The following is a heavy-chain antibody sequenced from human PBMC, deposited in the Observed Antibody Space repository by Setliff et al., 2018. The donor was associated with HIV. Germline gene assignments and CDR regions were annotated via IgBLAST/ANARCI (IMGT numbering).Heavy chain of an antibody. Sequence: ASVKVSCKASGYTFPSYDINWVRQATGQGLEWMGWMNPNSGNTGYAQKFQGRVTMTRNTSISTAYKELSSLRSEDTAVYYCARIAWPWWQWLVRSGKWYFDYWGQGTLVTVSS. V-gene: IGHV1-8*01. J-gene: IGHJ4*02. CDR2: MNPNSGNT. D-gene: IGHD6-19*01. CDR1: GYTFPSYD. CDR3: ARIAWPWWQWLVRSGKWYFDY.